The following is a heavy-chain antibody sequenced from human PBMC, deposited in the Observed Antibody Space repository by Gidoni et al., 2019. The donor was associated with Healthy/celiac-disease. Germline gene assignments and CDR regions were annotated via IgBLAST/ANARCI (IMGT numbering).Heavy chain of an antibody. CDR1: GGPFRSYA. CDR2: IIPIFGTA. J-gene: IGHJ6*02. CDR3: ARDPLLVGATVYYYGMDV. Sequence: VQLVQSGAEVKKPVSSVKVSCKASGGPFRSYAISWVRQAPGQGLEWMGGIIPIFGTANDAQKFQGRVTITADESTSTADMELSSLRSEDTAVYYCARDPLLVGATVYYYGMDVWGQGTTVTVSS. V-gene: IGHV1-69*01. D-gene: IGHD1-26*01.